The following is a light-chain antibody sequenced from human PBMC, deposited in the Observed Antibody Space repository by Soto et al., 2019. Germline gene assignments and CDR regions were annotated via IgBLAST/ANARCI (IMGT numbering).Light chain of an antibody. J-gene: IGKJ1*01. CDR2: ATV. CDR1: QGVSSW. Sequence: DIQMTQSPSSVSASVGERVTITCRASQGVSSWLAWYQQKPGKPPTLLIYATVTLERGVPSRFSGSGTGTDFTFTISNLQPEDCAIYYCQQAHSLPWTFGQGTKVEIK. V-gene: IGKV1-12*01. CDR3: QQAHSLPWT.